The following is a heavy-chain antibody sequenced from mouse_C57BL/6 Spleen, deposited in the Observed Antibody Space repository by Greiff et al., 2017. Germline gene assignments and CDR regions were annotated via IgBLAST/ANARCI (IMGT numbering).Heavy chain of an antibody. CDR1: GFTFSSYG. V-gene: IGHV5-6*01. CDR2: ISSGGSYT. D-gene: IGHD1-1*01. CDR3: ARQYYGSSYGYAMDY. J-gene: IGHJ4*01. Sequence: EVQLVESGGDLVKPGGSLKLSCAASGFTFSSYGMSWVRQTPDKRLEWVATISSGGSYTYYPDSVKGRFTISRDNAKNTLYLQMSSLKSEDTAMYYCARQYYGSSYGYAMDYWGQGTSVTVSS.